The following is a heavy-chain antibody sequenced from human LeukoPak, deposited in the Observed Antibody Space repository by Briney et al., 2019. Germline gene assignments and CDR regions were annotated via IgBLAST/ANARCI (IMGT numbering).Heavy chain of an antibody. CDR2: LSNTNMI. Sequence: GSLRLSCAASGFTFSSYGMNWVLQAPGKGLEWLSYLSNTNMIHYAESVKGRFTISRDNAKNSLYLQMDGLRAEDTAVYYCARRGDTPMVGDYWGQGTLVTVSS. CDR3: ARRGDTPMVGDY. D-gene: IGHD5-18*01. J-gene: IGHJ4*02. V-gene: IGHV3-48*01. CDR1: GFTFSSYG.